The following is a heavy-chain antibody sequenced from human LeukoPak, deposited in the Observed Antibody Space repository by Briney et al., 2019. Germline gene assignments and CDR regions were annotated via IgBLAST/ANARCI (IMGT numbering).Heavy chain of an antibody. J-gene: IGHJ4*02. CDR2: ISYDGSNK. Sequence: GGSLRLSCAASGFTFSSSWMTWVRQAPGKGLEWVAVISYDGSNKYYADSVKGRFTISRDNSKNTMYLQMNSLRAEDTAVYYCARDVSVRDSSGLDYWGQGTLVTVSS. V-gene: IGHV3-30*03. CDR1: GFTFSSSW. D-gene: IGHD3-22*01. CDR3: ARDVSVRDSSGLDY.